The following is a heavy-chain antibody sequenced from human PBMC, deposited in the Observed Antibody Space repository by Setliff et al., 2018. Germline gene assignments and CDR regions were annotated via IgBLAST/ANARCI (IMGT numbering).Heavy chain of an antibody. Sequence: ASVKVSCKASGYTFTSYGISWVRQAPGQGLEWMGWISAYNGNTNYAQKLQGRVTMTTDTSTSTAYMELSSLRAEDTAVYYCARDHSYGYSLYYYYHYGMDVWGQGTTVTVSS. CDR1: GYTFTSYG. J-gene: IGHJ6*02. V-gene: IGHV1-18*01. CDR3: ARDHSYGYSLYYYYHYGMDV. CDR2: ISAYNGNT. D-gene: IGHD5-18*01.